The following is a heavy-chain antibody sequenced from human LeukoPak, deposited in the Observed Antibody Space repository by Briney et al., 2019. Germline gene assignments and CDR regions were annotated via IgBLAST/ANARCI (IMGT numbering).Heavy chain of an antibody. CDR3: ARGRRGASGYFISYYFDY. Sequence: PSETLSLTSTVSGGSITSGGYYWSWIRQLPGKGLDWIGYIHYSGSTYYNPSLKSRVTISADTSKNQFSLKLSSVTAADTAVYYCARGRRGASGYFISYYFDYWGQGTLVTVSS. D-gene: IGHD3-22*01. J-gene: IGHJ4*02. CDR2: IHYSGST. V-gene: IGHV4-31*03. CDR1: GGSITSGGYY.